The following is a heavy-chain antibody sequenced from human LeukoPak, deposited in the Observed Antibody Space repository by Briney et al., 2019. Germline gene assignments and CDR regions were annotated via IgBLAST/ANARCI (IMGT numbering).Heavy chain of an antibody. CDR2: ISSSSTYI. Sequence: GGSLRLSCAASGFTFSDYSLNWVRQAPGKGLEWVSSISSSSTYIYYADSVKGRFTISRDNAKNSLYLQMNSLRAEDTAVYYCAKVTYGSGTYGAFDYWGQGTLVTVSS. CDR3: AKVTYGSGTYGAFDY. CDR1: GFTFSDYS. D-gene: IGHD3-10*01. J-gene: IGHJ4*02. V-gene: IGHV3-21*01.